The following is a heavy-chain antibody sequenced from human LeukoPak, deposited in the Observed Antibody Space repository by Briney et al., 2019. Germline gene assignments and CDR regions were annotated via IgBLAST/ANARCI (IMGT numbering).Heavy chain of an antibody. CDR1: GFTFSKTW. J-gene: IGHJ4*02. V-gene: IGHV3-7*01. CDR3: AKDRVGGALEF. Sequence: GGSLRLSCAASGFTFSKTWMSWVRQAPGKGLEWVACIMEDGSVQKYVDSVRGRFTISRDNARNSLYLQMNSLRVEDTAVYYCAKDRVGGALEFWGQGTLAIVSS. D-gene: IGHD2-21*01. CDR2: IMEDGSVQ.